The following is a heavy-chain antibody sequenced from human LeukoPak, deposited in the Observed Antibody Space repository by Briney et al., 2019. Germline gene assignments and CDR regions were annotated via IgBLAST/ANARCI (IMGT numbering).Heavy chain of an antibody. J-gene: IGHJ3*02. Sequence: GASLRLSCAGSGFIFSQFWMQWVRQVPGKGLVWVSRINGDGSSTNYADSVKGRFTISRDNAKNRLYLQMNSLRAEDTAVYYCARDGLPAARDIWGQGTMVTVS. D-gene: IGHD6-6*01. CDR3: ARDGLPAARDI. V-gene: IGHV3-74*01. CDR1: GFIFSQFW. CDR2: INGDGSST.